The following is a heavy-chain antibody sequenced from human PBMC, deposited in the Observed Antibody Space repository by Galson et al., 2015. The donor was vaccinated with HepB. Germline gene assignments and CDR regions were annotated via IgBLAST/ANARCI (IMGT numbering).Heavy chain of an antibody. V-gene: IGHV3-33*08. J-gene: IGHJ3*02. CDR3: VRGVYGGNGGFDI. Sequence: SLRLSCAVSGLTFRSHTMHWVRQAPGKGLEWVAVIWYDGSNKYYADSVKGRFTISRDNSKNTLYLQVNSLRPEDTAVYYCVRGVYGGNGGFDIWGQGTMVTVSS. D-gene: IGHD4-23*01. CDR1: GLTFRSHT. CDR2: IWYDGSNK.